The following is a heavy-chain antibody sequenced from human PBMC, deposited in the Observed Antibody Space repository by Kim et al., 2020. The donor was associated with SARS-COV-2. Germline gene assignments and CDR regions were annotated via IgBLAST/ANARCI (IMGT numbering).Heavy chain of an antibody. V-gene: IGHV1-24*01. D-gene: IGHD3-10*01. Sequence: ETIYAQKFQGRVTMTEDTSTDTAYMELSSLRSEDTAVYYCATARWFGELYWGQGTLVTVSS. CDR2: ET. CDR3: ATARWFGELY. J-gene: IGHJ4*02.